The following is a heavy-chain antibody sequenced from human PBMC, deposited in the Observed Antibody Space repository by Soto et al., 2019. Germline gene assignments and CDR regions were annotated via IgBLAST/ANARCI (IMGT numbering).Heavy chain of an antibody. CDR3: ARDFLFDILTCYFRNGFGI. V-gene: IGHV1-2*02. J-gene: IGHJ3*02. Sequence: VASVKVSCKTSGYTFTGHYMHWVRQAPGQGLEWMGWINPNSGGTNYAQKFQGRVTLTRDTSINTAYLDLSRLRSDDTAVYYCARDFLFDILTCYFRNGFGIWGQGTMVTVSS. D-gene: IGHD3-9*01. CDR2: INPNSGGT. CDR1: GYTFTGHY.